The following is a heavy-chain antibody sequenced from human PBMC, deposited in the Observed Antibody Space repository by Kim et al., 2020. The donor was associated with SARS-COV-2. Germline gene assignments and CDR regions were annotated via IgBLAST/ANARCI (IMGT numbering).Heavy chain of an antibody. CDR1: GGTFSSYA. V-gene: IGHV1-69*13. D-gene: IGHD2-2*01. CDR2: IIPIFGTA. J-gene: IGHJ6*02. CDR3: ARRYCSSTSCYDPEELAYYYGMDV. Sequence: SVKVSCKASGGTFSSYAISWVRQAPGQGLEWMGGIIPIFGTANYAQKFQGRVTITADESTSTAYMELSSLRSEDTAVYYCARRYCSSTSCYDPEELAYYYGMDVWGQGTTVTVSS.